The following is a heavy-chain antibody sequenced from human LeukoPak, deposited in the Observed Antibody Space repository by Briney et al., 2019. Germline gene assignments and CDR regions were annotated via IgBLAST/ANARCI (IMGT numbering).Heavy chain of an antibody. J-gene: IGHJ5*02. Sequence: PSETLSLTCTVSGGSISSYYWSWIRQPAGKGLEWIGRIYTSGSTNYNPSLKGRVTMSVDTSKNQFSLELSSVTAADTAVYYCARAQYCSSTSCYLWVFDPWGQGTLVTVSS. D-gene: IGHD2-2*01. V-gene: IGHV4-4*07. CDR2: IYTSGST. CDR3: ARAQYCSSTSCYLWVFDP. CDR1: GGSISSYY.